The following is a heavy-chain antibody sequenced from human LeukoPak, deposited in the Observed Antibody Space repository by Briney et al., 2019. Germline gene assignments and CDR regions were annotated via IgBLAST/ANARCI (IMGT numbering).Heavy chain of an antibody. V-gene: IGHV4-38-2*01. J-gene: IGHJ5*02. CDR1: GYSTSSSYY. CDR3: ARGVAVAANWFDP. D-gene: IGHD6-19*01. Sequence: SETLSLTPAHSGYSTSSSYYWGWIRQPPGKGLEWIGSIYHSGSTYYNPSLKSRVTISVDTSKNQFSLRLSSVTAADTAVYYCARGVAVAANWFDPWGQGTLVTVSS. CDR2: IYHSGST.